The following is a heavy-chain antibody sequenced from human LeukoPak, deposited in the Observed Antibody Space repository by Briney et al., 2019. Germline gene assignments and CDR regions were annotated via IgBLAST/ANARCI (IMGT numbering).Heavy chain of an antibody. CDR1: GFTLSFYS. CDR3: AKRDYQSSGHFDY. D-gene: IGHD3-22*01. J-gene: IGHJ4*02. V-gene: IGHV3-23*01. Sequence: PGGSLRLSFSAPGFTLSFYSMGWVRQAPGKGLEWVSAISGSTTDTNYADSVQGRFTISRDNSKNTLFLQMNSLRADDTAVYYCAKRDYQSSGHFDYWGQGTLVTVSS. CDR2: ISGSTTDT.